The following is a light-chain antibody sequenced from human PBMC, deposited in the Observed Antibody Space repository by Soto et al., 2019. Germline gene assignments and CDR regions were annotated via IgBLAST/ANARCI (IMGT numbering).Light chain of an antibody. J-gene: IGLJ2*01. CDR3: LLSYSGARYVV. CDR1: TGAVTSGHY. V-gene: IGLV7-46*01. CDR2: DTS. Sequence: QAVVTQEPSLTVSPGGTVTLTCGSSTGAVTSGHYPYWFQQKPGQAPRTLIYDTSNKHSWTPARFSGSLLGGKAALTRSGAQPEDEAEYYCLLSYSGARYVVFGGGTKVTVL.